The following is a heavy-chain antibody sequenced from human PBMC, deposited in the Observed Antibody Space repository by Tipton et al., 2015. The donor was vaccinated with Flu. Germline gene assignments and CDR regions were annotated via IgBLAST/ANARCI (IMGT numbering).Heavy chain of an antibody. Sequence: TLSLTCTVSGGSVSSSSYYWGWIRRPPGKGLEWVGSIYYSGSTYYNPSLKSRVTISVDTSKNQFSLKLSSVTAADTAVYYCARGLRGSYRLDYYYMDVWGKGTTVTVSS. V-gene: IGHV4-39*01. CDR2: IYYSGST. CDR1: GGSVSSSSYY. J-gene: IGHJ6*03. CDR3: ARGLRGSYRLDYYYMDV. D-gene: IGHD1-26*01.